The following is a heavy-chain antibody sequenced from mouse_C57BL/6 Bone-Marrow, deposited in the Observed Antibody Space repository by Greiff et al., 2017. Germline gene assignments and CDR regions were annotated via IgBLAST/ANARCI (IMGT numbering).Heavy chain of an antibody. Sequence: QVQLQQSGAELVKPGASVKISCKASGYALSSYWMNWVKQRPGKGLEWIGQIYPGDGDTNDNGKLKGKATLTADKSSSTAYMQRSSLTAEDSAVYFCARDNYGVGPWFAYWGQGTLVTVSA. J-gene: IGHJ3*01. CDR1: GYALSSYW. D-gene: IGHD1-1*01. V-gene: IGHV1-80*01. CDR2: IYPGDGDT. CDR3: ARDNYGVGPWFAY.